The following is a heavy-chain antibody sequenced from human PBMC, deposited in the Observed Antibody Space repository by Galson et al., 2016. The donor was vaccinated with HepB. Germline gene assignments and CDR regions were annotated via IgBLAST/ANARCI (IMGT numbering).Heavy chain of an antibody. CDR2: ISFDGSNA. CDR3: AILSVGVVLVMNGVDV. Sequence: SLRLSCAASGFTFSSYAMHWVRQAPGKGLEWVAAISFDGSNAYYADSVKGRFTISRDNSKNTLYLQMSSLRAEDTAIYYCAILSVGVVLVMNGVDVWGQGTTVTVSS. CDR1: GFTFSSYA. D-gene: IGHD3-22*01. V-gene: IGHV3-30-3*01. J-gene: IGHJ6*02.